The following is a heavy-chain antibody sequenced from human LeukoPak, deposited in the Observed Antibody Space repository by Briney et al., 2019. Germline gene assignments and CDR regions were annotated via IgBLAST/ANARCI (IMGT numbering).Heavy chain of an antibody. CDR1: GGSISSGDYY. CDR3: ARVPYSYGSGSYYEGVTDY. V-gene: IGHV4-30-4*01. J-gene: IGHJ4*02. CDR2: IYYSGST. Sequence: SETLSLTCTVSGGSISSGDYYWRWIRQPPGKGLEWIGYIYYSGSTYYNPSLKSRVTISVDTSKNQFSLKLSSVTAADTAVYYCARVPYSYGSGSYYEGVTDYWGQGTLVTVSS. D-gene: IGHD3-10*01.